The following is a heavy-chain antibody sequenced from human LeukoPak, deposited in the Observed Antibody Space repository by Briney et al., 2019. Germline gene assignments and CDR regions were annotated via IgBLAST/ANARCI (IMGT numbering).Heavy chain of an antibody. D-gene: IGHD6-19*01. Sequence: SETLSLTCTVSGGSIRSTSYYWGWIRQPPGKGLEWLGSVHHSGSTYDNPSLKSRVTISVDTSKNQLSLKLISVTAADTAVYYCARRSTVAGRGRFDPWGQGTLVTVSS. V-gene: IGHV4-39*01. J-gene: IGHJ5*02. CDR1: GGSIRSTSYY. CDR2: VHHSGST. CDR3: ARRSTVAGRGRFDP.